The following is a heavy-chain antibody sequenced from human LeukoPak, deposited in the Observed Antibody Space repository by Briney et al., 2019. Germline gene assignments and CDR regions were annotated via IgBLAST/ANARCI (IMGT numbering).Heavy chain of an antibody. CDR2: IWYDGSNK. CDR3: AKFNRRDGYNSDY. CDR1: GFTFSSYG. V-gene: IGHV3-30*02. Sequence: TGGSLRLSCAASGFTFSSYGMHWVRQAPGKGLEWVAFIWYDGSNKYYADSVKGRFTISRDNSKNTLYLQMNSLRAEDTAVYYCAKFNRRDGYNSDYWGQGTLVTVSS. D-gene: IGHD5-24*01. J-gene: IGHJ4*02.